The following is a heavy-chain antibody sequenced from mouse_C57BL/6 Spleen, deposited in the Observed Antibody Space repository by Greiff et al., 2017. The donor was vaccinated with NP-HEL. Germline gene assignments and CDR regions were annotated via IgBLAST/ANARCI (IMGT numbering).Heavy chain of an antibody. J-gene: IGHJ3*01. CDR1: GFTFSSYT. CDR2: ISGGGGNT. D-gene: IGHD1-1*01. Sequence: EVHLVESGGGLVKPGGSLKLSCAASGFTFSSYTMSWVRQTPEKRLEWVATISGGGGNTYYPDSVKGRFTISRDNAKNTLYLQMSSLRSEDTALYYCASLNYYGSSYPFAYWGQGTLVTVSA. CDR3: ASLNYYGSSYPFAY. V-gene: IGHV5-9*01.